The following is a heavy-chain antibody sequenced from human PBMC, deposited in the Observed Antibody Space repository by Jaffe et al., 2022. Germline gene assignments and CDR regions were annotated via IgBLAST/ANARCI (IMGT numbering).Heavy chain of an antibody. CDR2: INHSGST. D-gene: IGHD4-17*01. J-gene: IGHJ3*02. Sequence: QVQLQQWGAGLLKPSETLSLTCAVYGGSFSGYYWSWIRQPPGKGLEWIGEINHSGSTNYNPSLKSRVTISVDTSKNQFSLKLSSVTAADTAVYYCARGLYRHRDYGDSDGDAFDIWGQGTMVTVSS. V-gene: IGHV4-34*01. CDR1: GGSFSGYY. CDR3: ARGLYRHRDYGDSDGDAFDI.